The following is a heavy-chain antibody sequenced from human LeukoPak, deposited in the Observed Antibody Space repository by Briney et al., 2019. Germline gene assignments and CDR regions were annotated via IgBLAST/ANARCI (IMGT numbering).Heavy chain of an antibody. Sequence: GGSLRLSCAASGFTFDDYAMHWVRQAPGKGLEWVSGISWNSGSIGYADSVKGRFTISRDNAKNSQYLQMNSLRAEDMALYYCAKDRQWELRGAFDIWGQGTMVTVSS. CDR1: GFTFDDYA. D-gene: IGHD1-26*01. CDR2: ISWNSGSI. J-gene: IGHJ3*02. V-gene: IGHV3-9*03. CDR3: AKDRQWELRGAFDI.